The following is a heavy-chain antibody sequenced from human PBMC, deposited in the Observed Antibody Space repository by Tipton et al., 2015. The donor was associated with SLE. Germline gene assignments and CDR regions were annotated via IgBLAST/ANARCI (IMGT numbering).Heavy chain of an antibody. CDR2: INHSGFT. CDR1: GGSMRNWC. J-gene: IGHJ6*03. Sequence: TLSLTCTVSGGSMRNWCWSWIRQPPGKGLEWIGEINHSGFTNYRPSLESRVTMSADRSRNQLSLKMTSVTAADTAVYYCARGVAGYYFYYYLDVWGSGTAVTVPS. CDR3: ARGVAGYYFYYYLDV. D-gene: IGHD6-19*01. V-gene: IGHV4-34*01.